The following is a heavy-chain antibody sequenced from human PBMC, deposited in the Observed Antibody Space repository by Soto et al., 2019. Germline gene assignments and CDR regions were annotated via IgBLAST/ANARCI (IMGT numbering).Heavy chain of an antibody. D-gene: IGHD3-22*01. CDR3: ARAKLVVEGRFDY. CDR1: GVRFSDYY. Sequence: GGSLRLWCGASGVRFSDYYRNWIRQAPGKGLEWLSYISNTGAYTNYAGSVRGRFTISRDSADNSLYLDMNGLRAEDTAVYYCARAKLVVEGRFDYWGQGTLVTVSS. J-gene: IGHJ4*02. CDR2: ISNTGAYT. V-gene: IGHV3-11*06.